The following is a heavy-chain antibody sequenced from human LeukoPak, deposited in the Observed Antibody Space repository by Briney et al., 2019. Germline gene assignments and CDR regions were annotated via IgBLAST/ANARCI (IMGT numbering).Heavy chain of an antibody. Sequence: GGSLRLSCAASGFAFSSYAMSWVRQAPGKGLEWVSAISGSGGSTYYADSVKGRFTISRDNSKNTLYLQMNSLRAEDTAVYYCAKSPAATVTTYGYWGQGTLVTVSS. CDR1: GFAFSSYA. CDR3: AKSPAATVTTYGY. CDR2: ISGSGGST. J-gene: IGHJ4*02. V-gene: IGHV3-23*01. D-gene: IGHD4-11*01.